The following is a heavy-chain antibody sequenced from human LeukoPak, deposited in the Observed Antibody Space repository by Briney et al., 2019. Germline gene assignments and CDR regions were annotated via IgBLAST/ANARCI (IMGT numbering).Heavy chain of an antibody. Sequence: ASVKVSCKASGGTFSSYAISWVRQAPGQGLEWMGGIIPIFGTANYAQKFQGRVTITADESTSTAYMELSSLRSEDTAVYYCANGVVAAATPRLSSYYYMDVWGKGTTVTISS. D-gene: IGHD2-15*01. J-gene: IGHJ6*03. CDR3: ANGVVAAATPRLSSYYYMDV. CDR2: IIPIFGTA. V-gene: IGHV1-69*13. CDR1: GGTFSSYA.